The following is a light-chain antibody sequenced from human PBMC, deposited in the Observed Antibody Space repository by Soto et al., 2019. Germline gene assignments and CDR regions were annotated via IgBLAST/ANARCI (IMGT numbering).Light chain of an antibody. CDR2: EDN. Sequence: NFMLAQPHSVSESPGETVTISCTGSSGTVVTNYVQWYQQRPGSAPTTVIYEDNQRPSGVPDRFSGSIDRSSNSASLTISGLKPEDEADYYCQSSDSRNHVVFGGGTKLTVL. CDR3: QSSDSRNHVV. J-gene: IGLJ2*01. CDR1: SGTVVTNY. V-gene: IGLV6-57*02.